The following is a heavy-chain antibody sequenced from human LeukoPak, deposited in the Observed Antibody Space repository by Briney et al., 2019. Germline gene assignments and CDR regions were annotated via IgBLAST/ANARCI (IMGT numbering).Heavy chain of an antibody. CDR2: IYYSGST. Sequence: LRLSCAVSGFTFSSYSMNWVRQPPGKGLEWIGYIYYSGSTYYNPSLKSRVTISVDTSKNQFSLKLSSVTAADTAVYYCARDSIAGGVDYWGQGTLVTVSS. J-gene: IGHJ4*02. V-gene: IGHV4-30-4*08. D-gene: IGHD6-13*01. CDR3: ARDSIAGGVDY. CDR1: GFTFSSYS.